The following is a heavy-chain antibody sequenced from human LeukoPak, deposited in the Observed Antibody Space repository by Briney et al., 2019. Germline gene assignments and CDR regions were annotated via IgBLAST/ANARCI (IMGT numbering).Heavy chain of an antibody. D-gene: IGHD2-2*02. V-gene: IGHV4-38-2*01. Sequence: SETLSLTCAVSGYSISSGYYWGWIRQPPGKGLEWIGSIYHSGSTYYNPSLKSRVTISVDTSKNQFSLKLSSVTAADTAVYYCARLNDYCSSTSCYRSPPYFDYWGQGTLVTVSS. J-gene: IGHJ4*02. CDR1: GYSISSGYY. CDR2: IYHSGST. CDR3: ARLNDYCSSTSCYRSPPYFDY.